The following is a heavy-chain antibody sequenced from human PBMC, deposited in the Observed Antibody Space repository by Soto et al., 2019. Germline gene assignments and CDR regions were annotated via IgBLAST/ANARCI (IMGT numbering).Heavy chain of an antibody. CDR1: GFTFSSYA. CDR3: LIRSYDFWSGSHPGAFDY. CDR2: ISYDGSNK. J-gene: IGHJ4*02. D-gene: IGHD3-3*01. V-gene: IGHV3-30-3*01. Sequence: PGGSLRLSCAASGFTFSSYAMHWVRQAPGKGLEWVAVISYDGSNKYYADSVKGRFTISRDNSKNTLYLQMNSLRAEDTAVYYCLIRSYDFWSGSHPGAFDYWGQGTLVTVSS.